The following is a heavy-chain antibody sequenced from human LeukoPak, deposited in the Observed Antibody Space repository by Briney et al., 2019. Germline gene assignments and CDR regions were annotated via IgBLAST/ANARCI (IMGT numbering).Heavy chain of an antibody. D-gene: IGHD6-13*01. CDR2: ISNGDGTI. J-gene: IGHJ3*02. V-gene: IGHV3-48*03. Sequence: PGGSLRLSCAASGFTFSSYEMNWVRQAPGKGLEWVSYISNGDGTIKHADSVKGRFTISRDNAKNSLYLQMNSLRVEDTAPYYCARVGYSRSWHSGSAFDIWGQGTMVTVSS. CDR3: ARVGYSRSWHSGSAFDI. CDR1: GFTFSSYE.